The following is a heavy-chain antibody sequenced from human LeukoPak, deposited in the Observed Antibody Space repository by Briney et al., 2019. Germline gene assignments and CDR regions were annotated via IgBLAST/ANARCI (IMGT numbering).Heavy chain of an antibody. CDR1: GDSVSSNSVA. J-gene: IGHJ5*02. D-gene: IGHD3-3*01. CDR3: ARLLGFNDWFDP. CDR2: TYYRSKWYN. Sequence: SQTLSLTCAMSGDSVSSNSVAWNWIRQSPSRGLEWLGRTYYRSKWYNDYAVSVQSRITINPDTSKNQFSLQLNSVTAADTAVYYCARLLGFNDWFDPWGQGTLVTVSS. V-gene: IGHV6-1*01.